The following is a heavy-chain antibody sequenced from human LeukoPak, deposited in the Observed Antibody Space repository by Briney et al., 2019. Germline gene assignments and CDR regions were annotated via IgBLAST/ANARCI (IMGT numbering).Heavy chain of an antibody. CDR3: ARGLLNDILTGYYYYYGMDV. J-gene: IGHJ6*02. CDR2: IYHSGST. CDR1: GGSISSSNW. V-gene: IGHV4-4*02. D-gene: IGHD3-9*01. Sequence: SGTLSLTCAVSGGSISSSNWWSWVRQPPGKGLEWIGEIYHSGSTNYNPSLKSRVTISVDKSKNQFSLKLSSVTAADTAVYYCARGLLNDILTGYYYYYGMDVWGQGTTVTVSS.